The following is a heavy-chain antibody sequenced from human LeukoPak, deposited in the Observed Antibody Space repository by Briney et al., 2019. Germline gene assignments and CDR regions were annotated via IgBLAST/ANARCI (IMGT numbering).Heavy chain of an antibody. D-gene: IGHD3-22*01. CDR3: AKSNGYGLIDI. CDR2: IFYSGST. J-gene: IGHJ3*02. V-gene: IGHV4-59*12. Sequence: SETLSLTCTVSGVSIRSYYWSWIRQPPGKGLEWIGNIFYSGSTYYSPSLKSRVTISLDTSRNQFSLKLNSVTAADTAVYYCAKSNGYGLIDIWGQGTMVTVSS. CDR1: GVSIRSYY.